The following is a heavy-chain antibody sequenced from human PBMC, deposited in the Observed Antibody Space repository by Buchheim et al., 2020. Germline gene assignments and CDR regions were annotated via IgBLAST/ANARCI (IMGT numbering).Heavy chain of an antibody. Sequence: EVQLLESGGGLVQPGGSLGLSCAASGFTFSSYAMSWVRQAPGKGLEWVSAISGSGGSTYYADSVKGRFTISSDNSKNTLYLQMNSLRAEDTAVYYCAKEMPSLDYDYVWGSYRPVDYWGQGTL. CDR2: ISGSGGST. J-gene: IGHJ4*02. V-gene: IGHV3-23*01. D-gene: IGHD3-16*02. CDR3: AKEMPSLDYDYVWGSYRPVDY. CDR1: GFTFSSYA.